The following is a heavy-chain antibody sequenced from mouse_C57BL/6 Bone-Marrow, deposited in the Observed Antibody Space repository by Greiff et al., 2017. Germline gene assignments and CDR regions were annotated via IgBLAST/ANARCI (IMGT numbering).Heavy chain of an antibody. J-gene: IGHJ2*01. CDR3: ARRGCYSYYCDY. Sequence: QVQLQQSGAELARPGASVKLSCKASGYTFTSYGISWVKQRTGQGLEWIGEIYPRSGNTYYNEKFKGKATLTVDKSSSTAYMELRSLTSEDSAVYFCARRGCYSYYCDYWGQGTTLTVSS. CDR1: GYTFTSYG. CDR2: IYPRSGNT. V-gene: IGHV1-81*01.